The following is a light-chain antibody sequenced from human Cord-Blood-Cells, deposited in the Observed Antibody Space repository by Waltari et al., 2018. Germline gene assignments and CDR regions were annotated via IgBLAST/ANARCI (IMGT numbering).Light chain of an antibody. CDR1: QDISNY. Sequence: DIQMTQSPSSLSASVGDRVTITCQASQDISNYLNSYQQKPGKAPKLLIYDASNLETGVPSRFSGSGSGTDFTFTISSLQPEDIATYYCQQYDNLLTFGPGTKVDIK. CDR2: DAS. V-gene: IGKV1-33*01. CDR3: QQYDNLLT. J-gene: IGKJ3*01.